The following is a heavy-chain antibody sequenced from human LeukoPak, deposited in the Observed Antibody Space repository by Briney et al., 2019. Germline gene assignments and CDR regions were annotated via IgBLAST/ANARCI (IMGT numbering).Heavy chain of an antibody. CDR3: ARVRHCSGGSCFDAFDI. CDR1: GYTFTGYY. Sequence: ASVKVSCKASGYTFTGYYMHWVRQAPGQGLEWMGWINPNSGGTNYAQKFQGRVTMTRDTSISTAYMELSSLRSEDTAVYYCARVRHCSGGSCFDAFDIWGQGTMVTVSS. V-gene: IGHV1-2*02. J-gene: IGHJ3*02. D-gene: IGHD2-15*01. CDR2: INPNSGGT.